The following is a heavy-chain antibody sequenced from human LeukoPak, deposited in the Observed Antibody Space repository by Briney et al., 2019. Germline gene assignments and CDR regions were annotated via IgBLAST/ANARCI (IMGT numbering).Heavy chain of an antibody. D-gene: IGHD5-24*01. Sequence: SVKVSCKASGYTFTSYDINWVRQATGQGLEWMGGIIPIFGTANYAQKFQGRVTITADKSTSTAYMELSSLRSEDTAVYYCARDKDGYKLGYFQHWGQGTLVTVSS. V-gene: IGHV1-69*06. CDR2: IIPIFGTA. CDR3: ARDKDGYKLGYFQH. J-gene: IGHJ1*01. CDR1: GYTFTSYD.